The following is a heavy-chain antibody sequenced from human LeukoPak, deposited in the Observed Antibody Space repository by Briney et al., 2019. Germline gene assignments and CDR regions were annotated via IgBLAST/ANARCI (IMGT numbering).Heavy chain of an antibody. CDR1: GGTISGYY. V-gene: IGHV4-59*01. D-gene: IGHD1-1*01. J-gene: IGHJ4*02. CDR3: VPGFWAVPGPH. Sequence: SETLSLTCTVSGGTISGYYWSWVRQPPGKGLEWIGYIYFDGSTNYNASLKSRVTMSIGTSKNKFSLKLSSVTAADTAVYHCVPGFWAVPGPHWGQGTLVTVSS. CDR2: IYFDGST.